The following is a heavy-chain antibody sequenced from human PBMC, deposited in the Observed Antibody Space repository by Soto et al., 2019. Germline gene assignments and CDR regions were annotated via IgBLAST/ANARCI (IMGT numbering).Heavy chain of an antibody. Sequence: SETLSLTCTVSGGTVSSGSYYWSWIRQPPGKGLEWIGYIYYSGSTNYNPSLKSRVTISVDTSKNQFSLKLSSVTAADTAVYNCAGAPRELTYYDFWSGDFDYWGQGTLVTVSS. J-gene: IGHJ4*02. D-gene: IGHD3-3*01. CDR3: AGAPRELTYYDFWSGDFDY. CDR2: IYYSGST. CDR1: GGTVSSGSYY. V-gene: IGHV4-61*01.